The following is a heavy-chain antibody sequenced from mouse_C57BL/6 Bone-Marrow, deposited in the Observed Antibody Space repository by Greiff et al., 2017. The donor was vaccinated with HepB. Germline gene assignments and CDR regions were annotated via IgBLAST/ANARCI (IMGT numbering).Heavy chain of an antibody. Sequence: VHLVESGPGLVQPSQSLSITCTVSGFSLTSYGVHWVRQSPGKGLEWLGVIWSGGSTDYNAAFISRLSISKDNSKSQVFFKMNSLQADDTAIYYCARNFLYYYGSSFYDMDYWGQGTSVTVSS. D-gene: IGHD1-1*01. CDR3: ARNFLYYYGSSFYDMDY. CDR2: IWSGGST. V-gene: IGHV2-2*01. J-gene: IGHJ4*01. CDR1: GFSLTSYG.